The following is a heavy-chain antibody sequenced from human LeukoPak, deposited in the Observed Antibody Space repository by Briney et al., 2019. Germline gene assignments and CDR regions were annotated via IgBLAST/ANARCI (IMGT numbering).Heavy chain of an antibody. V-gene: IGHV4-61*02. J-gene: IGHJ4*02. CDR3: AGQLGYLDY. D-gene: IGHD6-13*01. Sequence: SETLSLTCTVSGGSISSGSYYWTWIRQPAGKRLEWIGRIFTSGSTNYNPSLKSRAAISLDTSKNQFSLKLSSVTAADTAVYYCAGQLGYLDYWGQGTLVTVSS. CDR1: GGSISSGSYY. CDR2: IFTSGST.